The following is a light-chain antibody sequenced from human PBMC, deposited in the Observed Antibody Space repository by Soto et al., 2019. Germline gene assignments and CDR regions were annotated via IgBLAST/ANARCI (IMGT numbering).Light chain of an antibody. CDR2: LGS. J-gene: IGKJ1*01. CDR3: MQALQTLWT. V-gene: IGKV2-28*01. CDR1: QNALHSNGYNY. Sequence: DIIMPQPPLSLPVWPGEPAAISSRSGQNALHSNGYNYLEWYLQKPGQSPQLLIYLGSNRASGVPDRFSGSGSGTDFTLKISRVEAEDVGVYYCMQALQTLWTFGQGTKVDIK.